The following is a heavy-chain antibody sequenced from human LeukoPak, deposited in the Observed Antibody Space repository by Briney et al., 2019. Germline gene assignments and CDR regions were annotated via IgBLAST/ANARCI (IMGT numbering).Heavy chain of an antibody. Sequence: GESLKISCKGSGYSFTSYWTGWVRQMPGKGLEWMGIIYPGDSDTRYSPSFQGQVTISADKSISTAYLQWSSLKASDTAMYYCARTYYDFWSGYYLYFGYWGQGTLVTVSS. CDR1: GYSFTSYW. CDR3: ARTYYDFWSGYYLYFGY. V-gene: IGHV5-51*01. J-gene: IGHJ4*02. CDR2: IYPGDSDT. D-gene: IGHD3-3*01.